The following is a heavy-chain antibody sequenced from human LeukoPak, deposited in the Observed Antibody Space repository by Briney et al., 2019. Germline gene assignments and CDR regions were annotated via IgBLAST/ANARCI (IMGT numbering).Heavy chain of an antibody. CDR3: ARSHCSGGSCPLDY. J-gene: IGHJ4*02. V-gene: IGHV3-11*06. Sequence: GGSLRLSRAASGFTFSDYYMSWIRQAPGKGLEWVSYISSSSSYTNYADSVKGRFTISRDNAKNSLYLQMNSLRAEDTAVYYCARSHCSGGSCPLDYWGQGTLVTVSS. D-gene: IGHD2-15*01. CDR2: ISSSSSYT. CDR1: GFTFSDYY.